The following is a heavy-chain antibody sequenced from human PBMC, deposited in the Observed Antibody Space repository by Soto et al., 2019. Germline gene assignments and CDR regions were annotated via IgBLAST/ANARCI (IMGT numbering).Heavy chain of an antibody. Sequence: SVKVSCKASGYTFTGYYMHWGRQAPGQGLEWMGWINPNSGGTNYSQKFQGRVTMTRDTSISTAYMELSRLRSDDTAVYYCARVRTSIAARPNYYGMDVWGQGTTVTVSS. V-gene: IGHV1-2*02. CDR3: ARVRTSIAARPNYYGMDV. J-gene: IGHJ6*02. CDR2: INPNSGGT. CDR1: GYTFTGYY. D-gene: IGHD6-6*01.